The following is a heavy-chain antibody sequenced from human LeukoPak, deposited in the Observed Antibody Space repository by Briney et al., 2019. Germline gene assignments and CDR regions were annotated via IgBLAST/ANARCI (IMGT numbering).Heavy chain of an antibody. CDR2: TSGDGITT. D-gene: IGHD5/OR15-5a*01. CDR3: ARDHVYGGADY. Sequence: GGSLRPSCAASGFTFHNYAIHWVRQAPGKGLEWVSLTSGDGITTYFADSVKGRFTISRDNSKSSLFLQMNSLRTEDTALYYCARDHVYGGADYWGQGTLVTVSS. V-gene: IGHV3-43*02. CDR1: GFTFHNYA. J-gene: IGHJ4*02.